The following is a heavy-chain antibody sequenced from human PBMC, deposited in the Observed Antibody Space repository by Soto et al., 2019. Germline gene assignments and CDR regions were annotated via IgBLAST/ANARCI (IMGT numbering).Heavy chain of an antibody. J-gene: IGHJ6*02. CDR2: IHHIGST. V-gene: IGHV4-4*02. Sequence: SXETLSLTCVVSGVSISNDNWWSWVRQPPGKGLEWIGEIHHIGSTNYNPSLKSRVTISLDKSKNQFSLKVSSVTAADTAMYYCARSNGMDVWGQGTTVTVSS. CDR3: ARSNGMDV. CDR1: GVSISNDNW.